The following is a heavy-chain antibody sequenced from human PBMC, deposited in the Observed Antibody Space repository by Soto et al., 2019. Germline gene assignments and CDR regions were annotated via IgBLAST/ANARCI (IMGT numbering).Heavy chain of an antibody. CDR2: LTTSGGST. D-gene: IGHD1-1*01. Sequence: HPGGSLRLSCAASGFTFSNYAMSWVRQAPGKGLEWVSALTTSGGSTYYADSVKGRFAISRDNSKNTLYLQMNSLRADDTAVYYCAKVPPRIGSTTSYYFDYWGQGTLVTVSS. V-gene: IGHV3-23*01. CDR3: AKVPPRIGSTTSYYFDY. J-gene: IGHJ4*02. CDR1: GFTFSNYA.